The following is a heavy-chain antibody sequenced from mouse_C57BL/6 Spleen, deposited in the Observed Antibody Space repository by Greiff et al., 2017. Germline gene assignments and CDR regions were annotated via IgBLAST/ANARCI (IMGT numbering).Heavy chain of an antibody. Sequence: QVQLQQPGAELVMPGASVKLSCKASGYTFTSYWMHWVKQRPGQGLEWIGEIDPYDSYTNYNQKFKGKSTLTVDKSSSTAYMQLSSLTSEDSAVYYCARDTTVVASYYFDYWGQGTTLTVSS. V-gene: IGHV1-69*01. D-gene: IGHD1-1*01. CDR1: GYTFTSYW. J-gene: IGHJ2*01. CDR3: ARDTTVVASYYFDY. CDR2: IDPYDSYT.